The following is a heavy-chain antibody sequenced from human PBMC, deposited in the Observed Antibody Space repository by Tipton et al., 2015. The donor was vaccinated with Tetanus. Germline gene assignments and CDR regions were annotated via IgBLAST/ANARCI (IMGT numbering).Heavy chain of an antibody. CDR2: VHFTGST. D-gene: IGHD3-9*01. V-gene: IGHV4-30-4*08. CDR1: GGSISSSSYY. Sequence: TLSLTCTVSGGSISSSSYYWGWIRQPPGKALEWIGYVHFTGSTFYNPSLESRLTISIDTSNNQFSLDLKSLTAADTAVYYCARAGDSLTGTRSYFKFWGQGARVTVSS. J-gene: IGHJ4*02. CDR3: ARAGDSLTGTRSYFKF.